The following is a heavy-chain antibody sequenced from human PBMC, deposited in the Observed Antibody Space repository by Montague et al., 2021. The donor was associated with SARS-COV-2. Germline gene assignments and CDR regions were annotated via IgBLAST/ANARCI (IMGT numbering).Heavy chain of an antibody. V-gene: IGHV4-4*07. CDR1: GGSISSYY. Sequence: SETLSLTCTVSGGSISSYYWNWIRQPAGKGLEWIGCIYTSGSTNYDPSLKSRVTMSVDTSKNQFSLKLSSVTAADTAVYYCARVALFYVSSGYFSDAFDIWGQGTMVTVSS. CDR2: IYTSGST. J-gene: IGHJ3*02. D-gene: IGHD3-22*01. CDR3: ARVALFYVSSGYFSDAFDI.